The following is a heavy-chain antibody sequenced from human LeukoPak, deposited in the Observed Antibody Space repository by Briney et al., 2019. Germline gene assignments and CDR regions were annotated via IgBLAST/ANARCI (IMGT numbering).Heavy chain of an antibody. CDR2: INTVASYI. D-gene: IGHD3-22*01. CDR1: GLTFSSFS. J-gene: IGHJ4*02. V-gene: IGHV3-21*06. Sequence: GGSLRLSCAASGLTFSSFSFNWVRQGPGKGLEWVSSINTVASYIYYADSVKGRLTISRDNAKNSLYLQMNSLRAEDTGVYYCARLRRNSDKSGFYYYYDYWGQGTLVTVSS. CDR3: ARLRRNSDKSGFYYYYDY.